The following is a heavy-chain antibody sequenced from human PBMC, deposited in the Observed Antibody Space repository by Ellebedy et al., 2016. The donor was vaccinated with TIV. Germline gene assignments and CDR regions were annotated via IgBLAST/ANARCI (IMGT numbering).Heavy chain of an antibody. V-gene: IGHV3-23*01. Sequence: PGGSLRLSCAASGFNFGGHAMKWVRQAPGKGLEWVSSIGSSAYSTHYADSVKGRFTISRDNSRNTLYLQMNSVRGEDTAVYFCAKDLRYSAGRGGALDIWGHGAMVTVSS. D-gene: IGHD2-8*02. CDR1: GFNFGGHA. CDR2: IGSSAYST. CDR3: AKDLRYSAGRGGALDI. J-gene: IGHJ3*02.